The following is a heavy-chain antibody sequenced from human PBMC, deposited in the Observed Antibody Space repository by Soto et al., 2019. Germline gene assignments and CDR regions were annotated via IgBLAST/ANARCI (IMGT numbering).Heavy chain of an antibody. V-gene: IGHV3-74*03. D-gene: IGHD5-18*01. J-gene: IGHJ4*02. CDR2: IYSDGSGP. CDR3: ATLNSFGSDY. Sequence: GGSLRLSCAASGFTFSRFWMHWVRQAPGKGLVWVSRIYSDGSGPMHADSVKGRFTISRDNAKSTLYLQMNSLRAEDTAVYYCATLNSFGSDYRGKGTLVTVSS. CDR1: GFTFSRFW.